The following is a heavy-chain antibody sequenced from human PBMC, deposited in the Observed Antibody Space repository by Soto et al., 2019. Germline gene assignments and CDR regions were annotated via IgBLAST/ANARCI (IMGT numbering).Heavy chain of an antibody. Sequence: GGSLRLSCAASGFTFNSYAMNWVRQAPGKGLEWVTTINGGGTPYYADSVKGRFTISRDNSKNTLYLQMNSLRAEDTAVYYCEKANAWSGVYGMDVWGQGTTVTVSS. J-gene: IGHJ6*02. V-gene: IGHV3-23*01. CDR2: INGGGTP. D-gene: IGHD3-3*01. CDR1: GFTFNSYA. CDR3: EKANAWSGVYGMDV.